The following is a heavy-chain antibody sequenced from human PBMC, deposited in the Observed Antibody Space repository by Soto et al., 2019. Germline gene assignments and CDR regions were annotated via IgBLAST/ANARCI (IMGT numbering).Heavy chain of an antibody. CDR1: GFTFSSYA. V-gene: IGHV3-30-3*01. CDR2: ISYDGSNK. J-gene: IGHJ4*02. CDR3: ARDGVVAATLYVDY. Sequence: VQLVESGGGVVQPGRSLRLSCAASGFTFSSYAMHWVRQAPGKGLEWVAVISYDGSNKYYADSVKGRFTISRDNSKNTLYLQMNSLRAEDTAVYYCARDGVVAATLYVDYWGQGTLVTVSS. D-gene: IGHD2-15*01.